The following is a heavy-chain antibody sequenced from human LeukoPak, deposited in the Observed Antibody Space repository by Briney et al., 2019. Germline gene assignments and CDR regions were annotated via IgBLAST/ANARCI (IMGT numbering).Heavy chain of an antibody. Sequence: SETLSLTCTVSGGSISSSPYYWGWIRQPPGKGLEWIGSIYYSGSTYYKSSLKSRVTISVDTSKNQFSLRLSSVTAADTAVYYCARVYCSGGSCYDSRGWFDPWGQGTLVTVSS. CDR2: IYYSGST. V-gene: IGHV4-39*07. J-gene: IGHJ5*02. D-gene: IGHD2-15*01. CDR1: GGSISSSPYY. CDR3: ARVYCSGGSCYDSRGWFDP.